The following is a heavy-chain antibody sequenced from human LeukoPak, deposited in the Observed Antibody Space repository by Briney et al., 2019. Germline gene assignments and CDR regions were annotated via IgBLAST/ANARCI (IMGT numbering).Heavy chain of an antibody. J-gene: IGHJ4*02. V-gene: IGHV3-21*01. Sequence: GGSLRLSCAASGFTFSSYSMNWVRQAPGKGLEWVSSISSSSSYIYYADSVKGRFTISRDNAKNSLYLQMNSLRAEDTAVYFCAGGSGWVTDSWGQGTLVTVPA. CDR1: GFTFSSYS. CDR3: AGGSGWVTDS. D-gene: IGHD6-19*01. CDR2: ISSSSSYI.